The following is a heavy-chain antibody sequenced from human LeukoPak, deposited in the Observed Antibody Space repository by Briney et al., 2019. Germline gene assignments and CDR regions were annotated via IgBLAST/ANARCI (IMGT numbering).Heavy chain of an antibody. CDR1: GGSISSYY. D-gene: IGHD3-10*01. Sequence: SETLSLTCTVSGGSISSYYWSWIRQPPGKGLEWIGYIYYSGSTNYNPSLKSRVTISVDTSKNQFSLKLSSVTAADTAVYYCATGSYYYGSGSYFGAFDIWGQGTMVTVSS. V-gene: IGHV4-59*08. CDR2: IYYSGST. J-gene: IGHJ3*02. CDR3: ATGSYYYGSGSYFGAFDI.